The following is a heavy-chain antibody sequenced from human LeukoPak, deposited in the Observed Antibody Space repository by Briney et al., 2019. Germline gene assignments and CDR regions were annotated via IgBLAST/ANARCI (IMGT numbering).Heavy chain of an antibody. Sequence: SETLSLTCTASGGSISSSSYCWGWIRQPPGKGLEWIGSIYYSGSTYYNPSLNIRVTISVDTSKNQFSLNLRSVTAADTAVYYCAREILYDSTGYNLWGQGTLVTVSS. CDR3: AREILYDSTGYNL. CDR2: IYYSGST. J-gene: IGHJ4*02. D-gene: IGHD3-22*01. V-gene: IGHV4-39*07. CDR1: GGSISSSSYC.